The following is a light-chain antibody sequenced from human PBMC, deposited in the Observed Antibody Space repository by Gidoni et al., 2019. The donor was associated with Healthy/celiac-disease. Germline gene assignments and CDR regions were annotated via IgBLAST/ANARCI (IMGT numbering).Light chain of an antibody. J-gene: IGKJ2*04. CDR3: QQYNNWPPSS. CDR1: QSVSSN. CDR2: GAS. Sequence: EIVMTQSPATLSVSPGERATLSCRASQSVSSNLAWYQQKPGQAPSLLIYGASTMATGIPARFSGRGSGTEFTLTISSLQSEDFAVYYCQQYNNWPPSSFGQGTKLEIK. V-gene: IGKV3-15*01.